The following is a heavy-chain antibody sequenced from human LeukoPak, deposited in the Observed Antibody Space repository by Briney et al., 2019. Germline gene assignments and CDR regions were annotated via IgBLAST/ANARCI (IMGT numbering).Heavy chain of an antibody. J-gene: IGHJ4*02. Sequence: ASVKVSCKASGYTFTGYYMHWVRQAPGQGLEWMGWINPNSGGTNYAQKFQGRVTMTRDTSISTACMELSRLRSDDTAVYYCARSKYYYGSGSHHDYWGQGTLVTVSS. V-gene: IGHV1-2*02. D-gene: IGHD3-10*01. CDR2: INPNSGGT. CDR1: GYTFTGYY. CDR3: ARSKYYYGSGSHHDY.